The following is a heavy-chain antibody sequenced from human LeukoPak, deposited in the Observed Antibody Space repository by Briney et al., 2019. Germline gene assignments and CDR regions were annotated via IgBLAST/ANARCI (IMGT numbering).Heavy chain of an antibody. J-gene: IGHJ6*03. V-gene: IGHV4-61*02. CDR3: ASLYSRQHYYYMDV. D-gene: IGHD6-13*01. CDR2: IYTSGST. CDR1: GGSISSGSYY. Sequence: SQTLSLTCTVSGGSISSGSYYWSWIRQPAGKGLEWIGRIYTSGSTNYNPSLKSRVTISVDTSKNQFSLKLSSVTAADTAVYYCASLYSRQHYYYMDVWGKGTTVTVSS.